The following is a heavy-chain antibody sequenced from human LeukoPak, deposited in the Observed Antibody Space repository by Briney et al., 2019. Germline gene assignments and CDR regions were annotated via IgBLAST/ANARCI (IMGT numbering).Heavy chain of an antibody. V-gene: IGHV4-30-4*01. Sequence: SQTLSFTCTVSGGSISSGDYYWSWIRQPPGKGLEWIGYIYYSGSTYYNPSLKSRVTISVDTSKNQFSLKLSSVTAADTAVYYCARELYSAYYYYGMDVWGQGTTVTVSS. D-gene: IGHD5-12*01. CDR2: IYYSGST. J-gene: IGHJ6*02. CDR1: GGSISSGDYY. CDR3: ARELYSAYYYYGMDV.